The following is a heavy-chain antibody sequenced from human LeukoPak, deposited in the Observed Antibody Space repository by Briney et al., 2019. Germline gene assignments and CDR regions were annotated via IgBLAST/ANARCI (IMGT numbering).Heavy chain of an antibody. J-gene: IGHJ4*02. CDR2: INPSGGST. CDR3: ARDFSLYSSSQGYFDY. D-gene: IGHD6-13*01. CDR1: GYTFTSYY. V-gene: IGHV1-46*01. Sequence: ASVKVSCKASGYTFTSYYMHWVRQAPGQGLEWMGIINPSGGSTSYAQKFQGRVTMTRDTSTSTVYMELSSLRSEDTAVYYCARDFSLYSSSQGYFDYWGQGTLVTVSS.